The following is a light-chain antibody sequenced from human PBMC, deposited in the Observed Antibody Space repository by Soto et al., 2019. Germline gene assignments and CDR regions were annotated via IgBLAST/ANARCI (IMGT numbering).Light chain of an antibody. CDR1: TSDVGGYNH. CDR2: DVN. V-gene: IGLV2-14*01. J-gene: IGLJ2*01. CDR3: SSYTNTNTLV. Sequence: QSALIQPASVSVSPGQSITISCTGTTSDVGGYNHVSWFQQHPGKVPKLMIYDVNNRPSGVSNRFSGSKSGNTASLTISGLQAEDEADYYCSSYTNTNTLVFGGGTKVTVL.